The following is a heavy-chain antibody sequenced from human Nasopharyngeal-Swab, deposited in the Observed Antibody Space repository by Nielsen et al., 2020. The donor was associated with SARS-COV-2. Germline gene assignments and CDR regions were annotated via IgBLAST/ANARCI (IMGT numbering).Heavy chain of an antibody. D-gene: IGHD3-9*01. Sequence: VRQMPGKGLVWVSRINSDGSSTSYADSMKGRFTISRDNAKNTLYLQMNSLRAEDTAVYYCARGLTGYYVDYWGQGALVTVSS. V-gene: IGHV3-74*01. CDR3: ARGLTGYYVDY. J-gene: IGHJ4*02. CDR2: INSDGSST.